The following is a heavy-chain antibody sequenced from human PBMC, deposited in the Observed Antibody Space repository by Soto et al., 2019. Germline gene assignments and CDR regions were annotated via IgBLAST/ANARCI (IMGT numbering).Heavy chain of an antibody. D-gene: IGHD2-21*01. J-gene: IGHJ3*01. CDR1: GFTVSDYD. CDR3: AKDRRGGEYPAFDL. V-gene: IGHV3-23*01. CDR2: IRGDGGAT. Sequence: EVQLLESGGGLVQPGGSLRLTCAASGFTVSDYDLGWVRQAPGKGLEWVSLIRGDGGATYYADSLEGRLTTSRDTSENTVYLDMNSLRAEDTALYYCAKDRRGGEYPAFDLWGQGTMVTVSS.